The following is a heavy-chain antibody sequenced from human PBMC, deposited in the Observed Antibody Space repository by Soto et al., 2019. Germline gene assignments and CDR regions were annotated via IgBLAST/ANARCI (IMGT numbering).Heavy chain of an antibody. CDR1: GFTFSTYT. Sequence: EVQLVESGGGLVQPGGSLRLSCAASGFTFSTYTMNWVRQAPGKGLEWVSYISTSSITIYYADSVKGRFTISRDNVKNSLDLQMNSLRDEDTAVYYCARERTHEGFDFWGQGTLVTVSS. J-gene: IGHJ4*02. CDR2: ISTSSITI. V-gene: IGHV3-48*02. CDR3: ARERTHEGFDF.